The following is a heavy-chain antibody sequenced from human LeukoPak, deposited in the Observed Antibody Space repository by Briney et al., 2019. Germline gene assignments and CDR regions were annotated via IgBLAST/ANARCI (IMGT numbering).Heavy chain of an antibody. D-gene: IGHD4-17*01. V-gene: IGHV3-9*01. CDR2: ISWNSGSL. J-gene: IGHJ3*02. CDR1: GFTFDDYA. CDR3: AKEGTYGDSVSDAFDI. Sequence: PGRSLRLSCAASGFTFDDYAMHWVRQAPGKGLEWVSGISWNSGSLGYADSVKGRFTISRDNAKNSLYLQMNSLRAEDTALYYCAKEGTYGDSVSDAFDIWGQGTMVTVSS.